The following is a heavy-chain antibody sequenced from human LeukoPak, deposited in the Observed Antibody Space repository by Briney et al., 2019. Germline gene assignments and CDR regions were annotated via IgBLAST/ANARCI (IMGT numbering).Heavy chain of an antibody. V-gene: IGHV3-23*01. CDR1: GLASRFTFSDYV. CDR2: ISGNGAST. Sequence: GGSLRLSCVASGLASRFTFSDYVMSWVRQAPGKGLEWVSLISGNGASTDYADSVKGRFTISRDNSKNTLYVQMNSLRAGDTAVYYCGRDPDSWGQGTVVTVSS. J-gene: IGHJ5*01. CDR3: GRDPDS.